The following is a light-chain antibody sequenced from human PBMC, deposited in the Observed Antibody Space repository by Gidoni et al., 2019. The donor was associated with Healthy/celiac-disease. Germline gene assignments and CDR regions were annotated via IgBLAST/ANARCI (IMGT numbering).Light chain of an antibody. J-gene: IGKJ4*01. CDR2: GAS. V-gene: IGKV3-20*01. CDR3: QQYGSSPALT. Sequence: TVLTQSPVTLSLSPGVRSTLTCRASQSVSSSYLAWYQQKPGQAPRLLIYGASSRATGIPDRFSGSGSGTDFTLTISRLEPEDFAVYYCQQYGSSPALTFGGGTKVEIK. CDR1: QSVSSSY.